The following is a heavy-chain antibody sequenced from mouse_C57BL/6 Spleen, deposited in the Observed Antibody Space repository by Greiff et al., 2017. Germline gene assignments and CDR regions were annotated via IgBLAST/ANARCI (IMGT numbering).Heavy chain of an antibody. V-gene: IGHV1-82*01. CDR2: LYPGDGDT. J-gene: IGHJ4*01. CDR3: ARQLRLPAMDY. D-gene: IGHD3-2*02. Sequence: VQLQQSGPELVKPGASVKISCKASGYAFSSSWMNWVKQRPGKGLEWIGRLYPGDGDTNYNGKFKGKATLTADKSSSTASMQRSSLACEDSAVYFCARQLRLPAMDYGGQGTSVSVSS. CDR1: GYAFSSSW.